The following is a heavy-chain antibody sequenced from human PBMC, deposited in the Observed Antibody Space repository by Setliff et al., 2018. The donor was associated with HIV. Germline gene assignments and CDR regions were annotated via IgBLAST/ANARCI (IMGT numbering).Heavy chain of an antibody. CDR1: GGTFSNFA. V-gene: IGHV1-69*10. CDR3: ARDNSVWSTDF. J-gene: IGHJ4*02. D-gene: IGHD6-19*01. Sequence: GASVKVSCKASGGTFSNFAINWVRQAPGQGLEWMGGLPPVVRIPNYAQRFQGRVTLTRDTSTTTVYMELRSLRSEDTAVYFCARDNSVWSTDFWGQGTLVTVSS. CDR2: LPPVVRIP.